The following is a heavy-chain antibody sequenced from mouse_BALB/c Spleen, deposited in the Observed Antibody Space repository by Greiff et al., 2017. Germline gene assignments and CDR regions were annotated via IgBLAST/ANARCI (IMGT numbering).Heavy chain of an antibody. CDR1: GFTFSSYY. D-gene: IGHD1-1*01. Sequence: EVQGVESGGGLVKLGGSLKLSCAASGFTFSSYYMSWVRQTPEKRLELVAAINSNGGSTYYPDTVKGRFTISRDNAKNTLYLQMSSLKSEDTALYYCARHEATVVRGAMDYWGQGTSVTVSS. CDR2: INSNGGST. V-gene: IGHV5-6-2*01. CDR3: ARHEATVVRGAMDY. J-gene: IGHJ4*01.